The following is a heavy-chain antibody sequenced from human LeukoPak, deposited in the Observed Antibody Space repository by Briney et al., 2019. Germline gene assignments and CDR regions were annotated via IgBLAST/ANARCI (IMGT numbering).Heavy chain of an antibody. CDR3: AKEGALGYCSSTSCEDAFDI. CDR2: ISGSGGST. Sequence: GGCLRLSCAASGFTFSSYAMSWVRQAPGKGLEWVSAISGSGGSTYYADSVKGRFTISRDNSKNTLYLQMNSLRAEDTAVYYCAKEGALGYCSSTSCEDAFDIWGQGTMVTVSS. CDR1: GFTFSSYA. V-gene: IGHV3-23*01. D-gene: IGHD2-2*01. J-gene: IGHJ3*02.